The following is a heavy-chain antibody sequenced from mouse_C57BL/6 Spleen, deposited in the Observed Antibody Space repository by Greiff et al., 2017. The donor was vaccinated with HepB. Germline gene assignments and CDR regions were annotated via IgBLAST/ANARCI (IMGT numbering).Heavy chain of an antibody. CDR3: ARSPPGYFDV. J-gene: IGHJ1*03. CDR1: GYTFTSYW. Sequence: QVQLKQPGAELVKPGASVKLSCKASGYTFTSYWMHWVKQRPGQGLEWIGMIHPNSGSTNYNEKFKSKATLTVDKSSSTAYMQLSSLTSEDSAVYYCARSPPGYFDVWGTGTTVTVSS. CDR2: IHPNSGST. V-gene: IGHV1-64*01.